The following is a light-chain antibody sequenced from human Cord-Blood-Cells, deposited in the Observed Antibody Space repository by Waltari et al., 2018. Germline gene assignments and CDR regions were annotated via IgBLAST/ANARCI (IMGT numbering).Light chain of an antibody. CDR2: AAS. Sequence: DIQMTQSPSSLSASVGDRVTITCRTSQSISNYLNWYQQKPGKAPKLLIYAASSLQSGVASRCSGSGSATDFTLTISSLQPEYFATYYCQQSYSTPRTFGQGTKLEIK. J-gene: IGKJ2*01. CDR1: QSISNY. CDR3: QQSYSTPRT. V-gene: IGKV1-39*01.